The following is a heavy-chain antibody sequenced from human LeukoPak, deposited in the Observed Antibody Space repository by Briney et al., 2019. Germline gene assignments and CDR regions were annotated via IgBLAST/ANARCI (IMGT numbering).Heavy chain of an antibody. CDR3: ARLGVAGDPSSAEYFQH. D-gene: IGHD6-19*01. CDR1: GYTFTSYD. V-gene: IGHV1-18*01. J-gene: IGHJ1*01. Sequence: ASVKVSCKASGYTFTSYDINWVRQATGQGLEWMGWISLYNPKTSYAQKFQGRVTMTTDTSTSTAYMELRSLRSDDTAVYYCARLGVAGDPSSAEYFQHWGQGTLLTASS. CDR2: ISLYNPKT.